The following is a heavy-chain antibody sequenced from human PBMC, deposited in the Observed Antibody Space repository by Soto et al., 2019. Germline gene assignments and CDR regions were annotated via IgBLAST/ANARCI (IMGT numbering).Heavy chain of an antibody. D-gene: IGHD3-22*01. CDR1: GGTFSSYA. CDR2: IIPVFGTA. V-gene: IGHV1-69*13. CDR3: ARDSDSSGYYGYPRFDY. J-gene: IGHJ4*02. Sequence: SVKVSCKASGGTFSSYAISWVRQAPGQGLEWMGGIIPVFGTANYAQKFQGRVTITADESTSTAYMELSSLRSEDTAVYYCARDSDSSGYYGYPRFDYWGQGTLVTVS.